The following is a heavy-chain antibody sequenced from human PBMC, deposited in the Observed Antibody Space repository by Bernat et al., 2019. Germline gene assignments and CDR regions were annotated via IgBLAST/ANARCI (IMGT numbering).Heavy chain of an antibody. Sequence: QVQLVESGGGVVQPGRSLRLSCAASGFTFSSYGMHWVRQAPGKGLEWVAVIWYDGSNKYYADSVKGRFTISRDNSKNTLYLQMNSLRAEDTAVYYCARDDNRRWFPDYWGQGTLVTVSS. CDR1: GFTFSSYG. D-gene: IGHD2-15*01. CDR3: ARDDNRRWFPDY. CDR2: IWYDGSNK. V-gene: IGHV3-33*01. J-gene: IGHJ4*02.